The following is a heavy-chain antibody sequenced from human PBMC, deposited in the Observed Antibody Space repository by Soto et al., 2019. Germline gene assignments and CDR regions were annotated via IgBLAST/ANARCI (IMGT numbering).Heavy chain of an antibody. CDR3: ARWGLAAGDY. Sequence: QVQLVESGGGVVQPGRSLRLSCAASGFTFSSYGMHWVRQAPGKGLEWVAVIWYDGSNKYYADSVKGRFTISRDNSKNRLYMQMNSLRSEDTAVYYCARWGLAAGDYWGQGTLVTVSS. CDR2: IWYDGSNK. J-gene: IGHJ4*02. D-gene: IGHD6-13*01. CDR1: GFTFSSYG. V-gene: IGHV3-33*01.